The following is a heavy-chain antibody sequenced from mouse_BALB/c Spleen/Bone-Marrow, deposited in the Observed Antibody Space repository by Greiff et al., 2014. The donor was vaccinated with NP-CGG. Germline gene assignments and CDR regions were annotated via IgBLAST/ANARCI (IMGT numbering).Heavy chain of an antibody. CDR1: GYTFTSYW. Sequence: QVQLQQSGAELVRPGASVKLSCKASGYTFTSYWINWGKQRPGQGLEWIGNIYPSDSYTNYNQKFKDKATLTVDKSSSTAYMQLSSPTSEDSAVYYCTRRLTGSYAMDYWGQGTSVTVSS. J-gene: IGHJ4*01. D-gene: IGHD4-1*01. V-gene: IGHV1-69*02. CDR3: TRRLTGSYAMDY. CDR2: IYPSDSYT.